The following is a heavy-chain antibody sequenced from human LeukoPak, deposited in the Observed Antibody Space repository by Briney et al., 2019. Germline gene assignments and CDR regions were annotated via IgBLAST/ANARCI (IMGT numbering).Heavy chain of an antibody. V-gene: IGHV3-23*01. CDR2: ISGSGGST. CDR1: GFTFSSYA. J-gene: IGHJ4*02. CDR3: AKDAYLIAVAGNYFDY. Sequence: GGSLRLSCAASGFTFSSYAMSWVRQAPGKGLEWVSAISGSGGSTYYADSVKGRFTISRDNSKNTLYLQTNSLRAEDTAVYYCAKDAYLIAVAGNYFDYWGQGTLVTVSS. D-gene: IGHD6-19*01.